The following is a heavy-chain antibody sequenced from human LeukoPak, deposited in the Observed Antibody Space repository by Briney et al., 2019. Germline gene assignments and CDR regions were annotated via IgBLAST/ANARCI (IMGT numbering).Heavy chain of an antibody. Sequence: ASVKVSCKASGYTFTSYDINWVRQATGQGLEWMGWMNPNSGNTGYAQKFQGRVTMTRNTSISTAYMELSSLRSEDTAVYYCARGYSGVVVPAVWGQGTTVTVSS. V-gene: IGHV1-8*01. D-gene: IGHD2-2*01. J-gene: IGHJ6*02. CDR2: MNPNSGNT. CDR1: GYTFTSYD. CDR3: ARGYSGVVVPAV.